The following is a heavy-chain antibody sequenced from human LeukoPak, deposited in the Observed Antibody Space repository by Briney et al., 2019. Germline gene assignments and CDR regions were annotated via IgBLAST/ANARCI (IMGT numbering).Heavy chain of an antibody. CDR1: VFTSCNHW. CDR2: LDEDGEVK. V-gene: IGHV3-7*01. CDR3: ARHGPRGRSDFDC. J-gene: IGHJ4*02. D-gene: IGHD3-10*01. Sequence: PGGSPRLSSAPSVFTSCNHWMACGCDTPRGGAESVANLDEDGEVKAYAESVKGRFSVYRDNGRNSLYLQMNSLRAEDTDICYCARHGPRGRSDFDCWGQRVLVTVS.